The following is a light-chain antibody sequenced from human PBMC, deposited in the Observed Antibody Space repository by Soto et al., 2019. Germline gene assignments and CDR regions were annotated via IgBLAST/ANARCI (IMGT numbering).Light chain of an antibody. CDR1: QSIRNY. CDR3: QQSYSTPWT. J-gene: IGKJ1*01. V-gene: IGKV1-39*01. CDR2: AAS. Sequence: DIQMTQSPSSLSASVGDRVTITCRASQSIRNYLNWYHQKPGKAPKLLIYAASSLQSGVPSRFSGSGSGTDFTLTISSLQPEDFATYYCQQSYSTPWTFGQGTKVEIK.